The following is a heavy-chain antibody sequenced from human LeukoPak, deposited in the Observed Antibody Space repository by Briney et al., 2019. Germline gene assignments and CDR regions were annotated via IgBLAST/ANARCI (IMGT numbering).Heavy chain of an antibody. CDR2: INPNSGGT. V-gene: IGHV1-2*02. CDR3: ARDLYDILTGYSDY. J-gene: IGHJ4*02. CDR1: GYTFTGYY. Sequence: GASVKVSCKASGYTFTGYYMHWVRQAPGQGLEWMGWINPNSGGTNYAKKFQGRVTMTRDTSISTAYMELSRLRSDDTAVYYCARDLYDILTGYSDYWGQGTLVTVSS. D-gene: IGHD3-9*01.